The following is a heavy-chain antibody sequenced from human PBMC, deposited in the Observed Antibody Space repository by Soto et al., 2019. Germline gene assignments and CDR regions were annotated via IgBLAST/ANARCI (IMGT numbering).Heavy chain of an antibody. CDR3: ARQGAGTSHFYYYYYGMDV. D-gene: IGHD6-19*01. CDR2: IYPGDSDT. V-gene: IGHV5-51*01. Sequence: GGSLNIPWKCSGYSFTNYWIGRVLQMPGKGLEWMGIIYPGDSDTRYSPSFQGQVTISADKSISTAYLQWSSLKASDTAMYYCARQGAGTSHFYYYYYGMDVWGQGTTVTVSS. J-gene: IGHJ6*02. CDR1: GYSFTNYW.